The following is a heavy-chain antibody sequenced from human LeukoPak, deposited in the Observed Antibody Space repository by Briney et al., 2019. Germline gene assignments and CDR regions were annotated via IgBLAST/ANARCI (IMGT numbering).Heavy chain of an antibody. V-gene: IGHV3-53*05. CDR3: ARDRGDYAYTHFDY. CDR1: GFTVSSNY. Sequence: PGGSLRLSCAASGFTVSSNYMSWVRQAPGKGLEWVSVIYSGGNTYYADSVKGRFTISRDNSKNTLYLQMNSLRAEDTAVYYCARDRGDYAYTHFDYWGQGTLVTVSS. CDR2: IYSGGNT. D-gene: IGHD4-17*01. J-gene: IGHJ4*02.